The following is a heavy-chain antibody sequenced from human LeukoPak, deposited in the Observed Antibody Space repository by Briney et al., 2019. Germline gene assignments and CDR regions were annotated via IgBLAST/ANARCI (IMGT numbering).Heavy chain of an antibody. D-gene: IGHD3-22*01. CDR1: GGSISSSSYY. V-gene: IGHV4-39*07. J-gene: IGHJ4*02. CDR2: MFYSGYT. Sequence: SETLSLTCTVSGGSISSSSYYWGWIRQPPGKGLEWVGSMFYSGYTYYNPSLKSRVSISLDTSKNQLSLKLSSVTAAGTAVYYCARNYYDSSGYYITHFYFDYWGQGTLVTVSS. CDR3: ARNYYDSSGYYITHFYFDY.